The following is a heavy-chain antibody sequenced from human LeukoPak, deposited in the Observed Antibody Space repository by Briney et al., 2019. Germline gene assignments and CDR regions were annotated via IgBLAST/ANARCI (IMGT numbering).Heavy chain of an antibody. CDR2: IKSNADGGTP. V-gene: IGHV3-15*01. D-gene: IGHD2/OR15-2a*01. Sequence: GGSLRLSCAASGFSFMNAWMIWVRQAPGKGLEWVGRIKSNADGGTPDYAAPARGRFTISRDDSKNTLYLQMNRLKTEDTAVYYCTTFYHEYSPYWGRGTLVTVSS. J-gene: IGHJ4*02. CDR1: GFSFMNAW. CDR3: TTFYHEYSPY.